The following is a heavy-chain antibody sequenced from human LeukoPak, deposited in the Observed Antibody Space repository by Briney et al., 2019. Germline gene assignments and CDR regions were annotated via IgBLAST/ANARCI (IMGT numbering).Heavy chain of an antibody. CDR1: GFTFSTYA. Sequence: GGXLRLSCAASGFTFSTYAMRWVRQAPGKGLEGVSNISRTVRTPYYADSVTRRFTFSRDNSKNTLYLQMNSLRSEDTALYYCAKDVHSSSWYVASDMWGQGTMVTVSS. J-gene: IGHJ3*02. V-gene: IGHV3-23*01. CDR2: ISRTVRTP. D-gene: IGHD6-13*01. CDR3: AKDVHSSSWYVASDM.